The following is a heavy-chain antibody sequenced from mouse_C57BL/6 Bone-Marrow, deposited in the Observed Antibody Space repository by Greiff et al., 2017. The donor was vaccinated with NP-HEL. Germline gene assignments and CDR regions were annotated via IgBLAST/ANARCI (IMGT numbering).Heavy chain of an antibody. Sequence: QVQLQQPGAELVKPGASVKLSCKASGYTFTSYWMHWVKQRPGQGLEWIGMIHPNSGSTNYNEKFKSKATLTVDKSSSTAYMQLSSLTSEDSAVYYCAGRWLLPWFAYWGQGTLVTVSA. CDR3: AGRWLLPWFAY. CDR1: GYTFTSYW. J-gene: IGHJ3*01. D-gene: IGHD2-3*01. CDR2: IHPNSGST. V-gene: IGHV1-64*01.